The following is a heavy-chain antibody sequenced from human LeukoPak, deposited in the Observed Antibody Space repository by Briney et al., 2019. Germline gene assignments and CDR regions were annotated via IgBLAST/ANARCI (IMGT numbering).Heavy chain of an antibody. CDR2: ISWNSGSI. D-gene: IGHD3-3*01. V-gene: IGHV3-9*01. CDR1: GFTFDGYA. Sequence: PGRSLRLSCAASGFTFDGYAMHWVRQAPGKGLEWVSGISWNSGSIGYADSVKGRFTISRDNAKNSLYLQMNSLRAEDTALYYCAKDLLRFPEWLYPGAFDIWGQGTMVTVSS. CDR3: AKDLLRFPEWLYPGAFDI. J-gene: IGHJ3*02.